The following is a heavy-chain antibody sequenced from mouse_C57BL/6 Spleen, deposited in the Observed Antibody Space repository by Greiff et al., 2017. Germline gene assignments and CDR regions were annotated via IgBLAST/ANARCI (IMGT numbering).Heavy chain of an antibody. CDR3: ARDDRWLRYAMGY. V-gene: IGHV1-55*01. CDR2: IYPGSGST. D-gene: IGHD3-2*02. CDR1: GYTFTSYW. J-gene: IGHJ4*01. Sequence: VQLQQPGAELVKPGASVKMSCKASGYTFTSYWITWVKQRPGQGLEWIGDIYPGSGSTNYNEKFKSKATLTVDTSSSTAYMQLSSLTSEDSAVYYCARDDRWLRYAMGYWGQGTSVTVSS.